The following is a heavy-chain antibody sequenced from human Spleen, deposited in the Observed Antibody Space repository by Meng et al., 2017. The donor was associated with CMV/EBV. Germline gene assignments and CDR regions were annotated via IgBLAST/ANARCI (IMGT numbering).Heavy chain of an antibody. CDR1: GGSFSGYY. J-gene: IGHJ5*02. V-gene: IGHV4-34*01. Sequence: SETLSLTCAVYGGSFSGYYWSWIRQPPGKGLEWIGEINHSGSTNYNPSLKSRVTISVDTSKNQFSLKLSSVTAADTAVYYCVRAGGIVVVPAAILGNWVDPWGQGTLVTVSS. CDR3: VRAGGIVVVPAAILGNWVDP. D-gene: IGHD2-2*02. CDR2: INHSGST.